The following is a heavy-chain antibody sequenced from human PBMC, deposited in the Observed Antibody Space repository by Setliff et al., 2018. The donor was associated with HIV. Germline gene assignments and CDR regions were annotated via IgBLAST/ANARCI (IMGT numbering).Heavy chain of an antibody. D-gene: IGHD3-16*02. CDR2: IYYSGST. Sequence: SETLSLTCTVSGGSISSGGYYWSWIRQHPGKGLEWIGYIYYSGSTYYNPSLKSRVTISVDTSKNQFSLKLSSVTAADTAVYYCARAAPYYDYVWGSYRHFDYWGQGTLVT. V-gene: IGHV4-31*03. CDR1: GGSISSGGYY. J-gene: IGHJ4*02. CDR3: ARAAPYYDYVWGSYRHFDY.